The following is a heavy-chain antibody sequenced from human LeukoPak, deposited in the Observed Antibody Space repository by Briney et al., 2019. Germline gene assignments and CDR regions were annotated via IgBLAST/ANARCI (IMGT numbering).Heavy chain of an antibody. J-gene: IGHJ4*02. V-gene: IGHV3-48*04. D-gene: IGHD1-26*01. Sequence: GGSLRLSCAASGFTFSSYSMNRVRQAPGKGLEWVSYISTSGSAIYYADSVKGRFSISRDNAKYSLFLQVNSLRAEDTAVYYCARGGLGSWTFDSWGQGTLVTVSS. CDR2: ISTSGSAI. CDR1: GFTFSSYS. CDR3: ARGGLGSWTFDS.